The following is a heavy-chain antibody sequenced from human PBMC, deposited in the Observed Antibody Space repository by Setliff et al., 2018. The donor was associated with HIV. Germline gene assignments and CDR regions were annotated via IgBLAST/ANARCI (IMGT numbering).Heavy chain of an antibody. CDR1: GYTFTSYG. V-gene: IGHV1-18*01. Sequence: ASVNVSCKASGYTFTSYGISWVRQAPGQGLEWMGWISAYNGNTNYAQKLQGRVTMTTDTSTSTAYMELRSLRSDDTAVYYCARDGCSTSCYPDTNWFDPWGQGTLVTVSS. J-gene: IGHJ5*02. CDR3: ARDGCSTSCYPDTNWFDP. CDR2: ISAYNGNT. D-gene: IGHD2-2*01.